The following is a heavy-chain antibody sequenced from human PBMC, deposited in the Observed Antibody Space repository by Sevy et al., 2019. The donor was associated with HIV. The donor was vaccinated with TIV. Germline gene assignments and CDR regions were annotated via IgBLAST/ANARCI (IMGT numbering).Heavy chain of an antibody. D-gene: IGHD3-22*01. CDR1: GFSFRNFG. CDR3: AKRGGHDTSGYVSYYYYGMDV. Sequence: GGSLRLSCAASGFSFRNFGMHWVRQAPGKGLEWLALISFDGDTKYYGDSVKGRFTISRDNSKNMLYLQMNSLRVEDTAVYYCAKRGGHDTSGYVSYYYYGMDVWGQGTTVTVSS. V-gene: IGHV3-30*18. J-gene: IGHJ6*02. CDR2: ISFDGDTK.